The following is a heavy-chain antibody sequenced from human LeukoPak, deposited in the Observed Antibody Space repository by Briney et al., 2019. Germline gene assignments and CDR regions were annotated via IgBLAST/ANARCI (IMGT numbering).Heavy chain of an antibody. CDR1: GYSFTSYW. V-gene: IGHV5-51*01. D-gene: IGHD3-9*01. Sequence: GESLKISCKGSGYSFTSYWIGWGRRMPGKGLEGMGIIYPGDSDTRYSPSFQGQVTISADKSISTAYLQWSSLKASDTAMYYCARLDYDILTGSGDDWFDPWGQGTLVTVSS. CDR3: ARLDYDILTGSGDDWFDP. J-gene: IGHJ5*02. CDR2: IYPGDSDT.